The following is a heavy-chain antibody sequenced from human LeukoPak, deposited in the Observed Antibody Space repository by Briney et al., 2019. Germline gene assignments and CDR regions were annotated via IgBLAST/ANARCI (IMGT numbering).Heavy chain of an antibody. CDR3: ARGHPAWGSSGWGY. J-gene: IGHJ4*02. Sequence: SETLSLTCTVSGDSISSTNYYWGWIRQPPGKGLEWIGSIYYSGSTYYNPSLESRVTISVDTSKNQFSLKLSSVTAADTAVYYCARGHPAWGSSGWGYWGQGTLVTVSS. D-gene: IGHD6-19*01. CDR2: IYYSGST. V-gene: IGHV4-39*01. CDR1: GDSISSTNYY.